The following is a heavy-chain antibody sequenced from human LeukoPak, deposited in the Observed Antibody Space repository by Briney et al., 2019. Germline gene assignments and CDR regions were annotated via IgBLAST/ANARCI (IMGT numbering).Heavy chain of an antibody. D-gene: IGHD6-6*01. CDR3: SRTGIAARRFAP. CDR2: ISAYNGNT. J-gene: IGHJ5*02. Sequence: ASVKVSCKASGYTFTSYGISWVRQAPGQGLEWMGWISAYNGNTNYAQKLRGRVTMTTDTSTSTAYMELGSLRSDYTAGYYWSRTGIAARRFAPGGQGPLVTVSS. V-gene: IGHV1-18*01. CDR1: GYTFTSYG.